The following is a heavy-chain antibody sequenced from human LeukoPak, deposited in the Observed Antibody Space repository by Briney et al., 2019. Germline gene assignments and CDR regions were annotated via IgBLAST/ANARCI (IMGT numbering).Heavy chain of an antibody. CDR3: ARTKEMASISYFDS. CDR2: IKRDGSEK. Sequence: GGSLRLSCAAPGFTLRTYWMSWVRQAPGKGLEWVASIKRDGSEKYYVDSVKGRFTISRDNAKNSLYLQMNSLRAEDTAVYYCARTKEMASISYFDSWGQGTLVTVSS. D-gene: IGHD5-24*01. V-gene: IGHV3-7*01. CDR1: GFTLRTYW. J-gene: IGHJ4*02.